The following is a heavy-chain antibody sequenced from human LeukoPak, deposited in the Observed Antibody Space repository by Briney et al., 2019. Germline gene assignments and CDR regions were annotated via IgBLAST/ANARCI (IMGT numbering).Heavy chain of an antibody. J-gene: IGHJ5*02. CDR2: IYHSGST. D-gene: IGHD1-1*01. CDR1: GYSISSGYY. CDR3: AGSWNAERSFDP. Sequence: SETLSLTCTVSGYSISSGYYWGWIRQPPGKGLEWIGSIYHSGSTYYNPSLKGRVTISVDTSKNEFSLSLNSVTAADTAVYYCAGSWNAERSFDPWGQGTLVTVSS. V-gene: IGHV4-38-2*02.